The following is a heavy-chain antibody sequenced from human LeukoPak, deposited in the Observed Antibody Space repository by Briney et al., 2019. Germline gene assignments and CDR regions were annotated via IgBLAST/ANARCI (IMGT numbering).Heavy chain of an antibody. CDR2: ISGSGGVT. Sequence: SGGSLRLSCAASGFTFSTYGMSWARQAPGKGLEWVSSISGSGGVTYYADSVKGRFTISRDNSKNTLYLQMNSLRAEDTAVYYCAKEGITMIVVISGYYMDVWGKGTTVTISS. CDR3: AKEGITMIVVISGYYMDV. V-gene: IGHV3-23*01. J-gene: IGHJ6*03. D-gene: IGHD3-22*01. CDR1: GFTFSTYG.